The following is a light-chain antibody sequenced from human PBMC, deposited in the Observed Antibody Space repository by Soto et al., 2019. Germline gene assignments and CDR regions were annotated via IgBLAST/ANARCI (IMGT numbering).Light chain of an antibody. J-gene: IGKJ1*01. CDR1: QGIGSY. CDR3: QQYNSYWT. V-gene: IGKV1-9*01. Sequence: GDRVTITCRASQGIGSYLAWYQQKPGEAPKLLIFAASTLQSGVPSRFSGSGSGTEFTLTISSLQPEDFATYYCQQYNSYWTFAQGTKVDIK. CDR2: AAS.